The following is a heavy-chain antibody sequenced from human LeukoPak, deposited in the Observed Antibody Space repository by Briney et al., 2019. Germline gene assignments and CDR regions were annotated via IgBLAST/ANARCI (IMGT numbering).Heavy chain of an antibody. J-gene: IGHJ4*02. D-gene: IGHD4-17*01. CDR3: AKDRYGDVTDY. CDR1: GFTLSSYA. Sequence: GGSLRLSCAASGFTLSSYAMNWVRQAPGKGLEWVSVTSGSGDSAYYADSVKGRFTISRDNSKNTLYLQMNSLRAEDTAVYYCAKDRYGDVTDYWGQGTLVTVSS. V-gene: IGHV3-23*01. CDR2: TSGSGDSA.